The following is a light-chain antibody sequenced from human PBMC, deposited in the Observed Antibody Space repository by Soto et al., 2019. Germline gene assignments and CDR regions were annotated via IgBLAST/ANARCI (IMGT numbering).Light chain of an antibody. V-gene: IGLV2-11*01. CDR2: DGT. Sequence: QSVLAQPRSVSGSPGQLLTISCTGTSSDVDDYRYVSWYQQYPGKAPKLVIYDGTKRPAGVPHRFAGSITGNTASPTIAGLQAEYDADYSCCSSVTTTSIFGTGTKVTVL. CDR1: SSDVDDYRY. CDR3: CSSVTTTSI. J-gene: IGLJ1*01.